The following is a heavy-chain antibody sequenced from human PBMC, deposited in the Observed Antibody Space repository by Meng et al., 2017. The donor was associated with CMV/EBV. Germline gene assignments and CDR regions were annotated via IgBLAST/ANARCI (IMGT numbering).Heavy chain of an antibody. D-gene: IGHD3-10*01. Sequence: GESLKISCAASGFTFSSYEMNWVRQAPGKGLEWVSYISSSGSTIYYADSVKGRLTISRDNAKNSLYLQMNSLRAEDTAVYYCARDLPNMVRGVYYYYYYGMDVWGQGTTVTVSS. CDR1: GFTFSSYE. CDR2: ISSSGSTI. CDR3: ARDLPNMVRGVYYYYYYGMDV. J-gene: IGHJ6*02. V-gene: IGHV3-48*03.